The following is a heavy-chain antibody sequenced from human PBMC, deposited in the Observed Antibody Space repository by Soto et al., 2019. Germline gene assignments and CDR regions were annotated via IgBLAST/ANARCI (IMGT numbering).Heavy chain of an antibody. D-gene: IGHD3-16*01. V-gene: IGHV1-2*04. CDR1: GYTFTGYY. CDR3: ARGNDYIWGTRMDV. Sequence: ASVKVSCKASGYTFTGYYMHWVRQAPGQGLEWMGWINPNSGGTNYAQKFQGWVTMTRDTSISTAYMELSRLRSDDTAVYYCARGNDYIWGTRMDVWGKGTTVTVPS. J-gene: IGHJ6*04. CDR2: INPNSGGT.